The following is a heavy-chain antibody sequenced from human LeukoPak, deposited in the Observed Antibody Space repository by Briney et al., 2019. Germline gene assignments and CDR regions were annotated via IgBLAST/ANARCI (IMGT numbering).Heavy chain of an antibody. D-gene: IGHD6-19*01. CDR3: VKGHSSGSDYYYYYGMDV. J-gene: IGHJ6*02. CDR2: ISSNGDST. CDR1: GXTFRSYA. Sequence: GGSLRLSCSASGXTFRSYAVHWVRQAPGKGLEDVSAISSNGDSTYYADSVKGRFIISRDNSKNTLYLQMSSLRAEDTAVYYCVKGHSSGSDYYYYYGMDVWGQGTTVTVSS. V-gene: IGHV3-64D*09.